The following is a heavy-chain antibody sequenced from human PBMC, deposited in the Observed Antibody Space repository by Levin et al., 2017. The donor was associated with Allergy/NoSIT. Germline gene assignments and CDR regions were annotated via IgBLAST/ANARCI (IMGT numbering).Heavy chain of an antibody. J-gene: IGHJ4*02. CDR3: AKTSVSERYYDSSGYSALDY. CDR2: ISWDGGST. V-gene: IGHV3-43*01. CDR1: GFTFDDYT. D-gene: IGHD3-22*01. Sequence: GGSLRLSCAASGFTFDDYTMHWVRQAPGKGLEWVSLISWDGGSTYYADSVKGRFTISRDNSKNSLYLQMNSLRTEDTALYYCAKTSVSERYYDSSGYSALDYWGQGTLVTVSS.